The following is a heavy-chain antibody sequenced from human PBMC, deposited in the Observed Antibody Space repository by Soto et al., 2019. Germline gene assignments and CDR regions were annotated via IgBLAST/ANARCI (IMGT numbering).Heavy chain of an antibody. Sequence: QLQLQESGPGLVKPSETLSLTCTVSGGSISSSSYYWGWIRQPPGKGLEWIGSIYYSGSTYYNPSLKSRVTISVDTSKNQFSLKLSSVTAADTAVYYCARHLSGGKYYFDYWGQGTLVTVSS. CDR2: IYYSGST. J-gene: IGHJ4*02. V-gene: IGHV4-39*01. CDR1: GGSISSSSYY. CDR3: ARHLSGGKYYFDY. D-gene: IGHD3-9*01.